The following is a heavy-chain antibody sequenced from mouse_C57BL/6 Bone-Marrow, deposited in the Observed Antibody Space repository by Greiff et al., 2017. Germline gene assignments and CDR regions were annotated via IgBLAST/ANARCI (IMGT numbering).Heavy chain of an antibody. D-gene: IGHD2-4*01. CDR1: GYTFTSYW. Sequence: VQLQQPGAELVMPGASVKLSCKASGYTFTSYWMHWVKQRPGQGLEWIGEIDPSDSYTNYNQKFKGKSTLTVDKSSSTAYMQLSSLTSEDSAVYYCARGRDYDYGFAYWGQGTLVTVSA. V-gene: IGHV1-69*01. CDR3: ARGRDYDYGFAY. J-gene: IGHJ3*01. CDR2: IDPSDSYT.